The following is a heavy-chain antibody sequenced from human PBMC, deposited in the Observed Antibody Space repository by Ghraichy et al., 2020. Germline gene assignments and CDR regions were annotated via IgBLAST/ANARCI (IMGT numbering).Heavy chain of an antibody. Sequence: SETLSLTCAVYGGSFSGYYWIWIRQPPGKGLEWIGEINHSGSTNYNPSLKSRVTISVDTSKNQFSLRLSSVTAADTAVYYCARGWRDCTGGVCYTGIGDNYCFYYMDVWGKGTTVTVSS. J-gene: IGHJ6*03. CDR3: ARGWRDCTGGVCYTGIGDNYCFYYMDV. CDR2: INHSGST. V-gene: IGHV4-34*01. CDR1: GGSFSGYY. D-gene: IGHD2-8*02.